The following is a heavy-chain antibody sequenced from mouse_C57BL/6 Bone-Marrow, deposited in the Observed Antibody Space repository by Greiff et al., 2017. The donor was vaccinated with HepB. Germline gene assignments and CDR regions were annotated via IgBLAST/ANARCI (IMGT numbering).Heavy chain of an antibody. CDR2: ISDGGSYT. Sequence: VKLMESGGGLVKPGGSLKLSCAASGFTFSSYAMSWVRQTPEKRLEWVATISDGGSYTYYPDNVKGRFTISRDNAKNNLYLQMSHLKSEDTAMYYCARDLLLRHYYAMDYWGQGTSVTVSS. CDR1: GFTFSSYA. V-gene: IGHV5-4*01. J-gene: IGHJ4*01. D-gene: IGHD1-1*01. CDR3: ARDLLLRHYYAMDY.